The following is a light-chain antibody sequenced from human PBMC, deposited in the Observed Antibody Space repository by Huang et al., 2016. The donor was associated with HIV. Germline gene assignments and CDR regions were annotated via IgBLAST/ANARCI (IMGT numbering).Light chain of an antibody. Sequence: DIQMTQSPSSLAASEGDRVTITCRASQSVRRYVNWYQQKPGQAPNLLIYAASSLQSGVPSRFSGSGSGTDFTLTIRSLQPEDFATYFCQQTYKTPLTFGGGTKVEIK. CDR2: AAS. J-gene: IGKJ4*01. CDR3: QQTYKTPLT. V-gene: IGKV1-39*01. CDR1: QSVRRY.